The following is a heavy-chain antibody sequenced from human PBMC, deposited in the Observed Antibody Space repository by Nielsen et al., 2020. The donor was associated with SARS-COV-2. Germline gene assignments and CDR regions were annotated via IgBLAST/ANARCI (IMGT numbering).Heavy chain of an antibody. V-gene: IGHV3-30*03. D-gene: IGHD3-10*01. Sequence: LSLTCAASGFTFSSYGMHWVRQAPGKGLEWVAVISYDGSNKMYADSVKGRFTISRDMSKNTLYLQMNSLRAEDTAVYYCAREGYSGSGSYGMDVWGQGTTVTVSS. J-gene: IGHJ6*02. CDR3: AREGYSGSGSYGMDV. CDR2: ISYDGSNK. CDR1: GFTFSSYG.